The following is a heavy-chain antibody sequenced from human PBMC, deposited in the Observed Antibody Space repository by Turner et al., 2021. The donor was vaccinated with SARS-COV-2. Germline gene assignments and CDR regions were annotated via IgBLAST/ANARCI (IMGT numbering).Heavy chain of an antibody. Sequence: VQLLESGGGLDQPGGSLRLPCSASGFTFSGYAMCWFRQDPGEGLEWVSGISGSGDTTYYADYVKGRFTISRDNSKNTMYLQMNSLRAEDTAVYYCAKDRIVGATMGASRDWGQGILVTVSS. V-gene: IGHV3-23*01. CDR3: AKDRIVGATMGASRD. D-gene: IGHD1-26*01. CDR1: GFTFSGYA. J-gene: IGHJ4*02. CDR2: ISGSGDTT.